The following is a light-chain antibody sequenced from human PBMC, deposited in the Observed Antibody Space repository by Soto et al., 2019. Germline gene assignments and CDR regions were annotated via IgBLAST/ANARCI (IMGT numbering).Light chain of an antibody. CDR2: GAS. V-gene: IGKV3-15*01. CDR3: QQYHDWPRT. CDR1: QSIDTH. Sequence: IVMTQSPATLSVSPGERVTLSCRASQSIDTHLAWYQHKPGQAPRLLIYGASTRASGIPVRFRGSGPGTRFTLTISSLQSEDFAVYCCQQYHDWPRTFGLGTKVDIK. J-gene: IGKJ2*01.